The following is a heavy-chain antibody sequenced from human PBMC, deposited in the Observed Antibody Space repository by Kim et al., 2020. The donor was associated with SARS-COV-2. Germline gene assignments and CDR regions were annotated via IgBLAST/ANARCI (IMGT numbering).Heavy chain of an antibody. V-gene: IGHV4-4*02. CDR3: ARFIAVAGTSAFDI. J-gene: IGHJ3*02. CDR1: GGSISSSNW. Sequence: SETLSLTCAVSGGSISSSNWWSWVRQPPGKGLEWIGEIYHSGSTNYNPSLKSRVTISVDKSKNQFSLKLSSVAAADTAVYYCARFIAVAGTSAFDIWGQGTMVTVSS. D-gene: IGHD6-19*01. CDR2: IYHSGST.